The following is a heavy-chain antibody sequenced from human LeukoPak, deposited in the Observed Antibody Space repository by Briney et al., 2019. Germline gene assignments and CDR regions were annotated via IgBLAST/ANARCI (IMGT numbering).Heavy chain of an antibody. CDR1: GGSISSSNW. Sequence: PSGTLSLTCAVSGGSISSSNWWSWVHQPPGKGLEWIGEINHSGSTNYNPSLKSRVTISVDTSKNQFSLKLSSVTAADTAVYYCARTVGYSYGYYYYGMDVWGQGTTVTVSS. CDR3: ARTVGYSYGYYYYGMDV. D-gene: IGHD5-18*01. V-gene: IGHV4-4*02. J-gene: IGHJ6*02. CDR2: INHSGST.